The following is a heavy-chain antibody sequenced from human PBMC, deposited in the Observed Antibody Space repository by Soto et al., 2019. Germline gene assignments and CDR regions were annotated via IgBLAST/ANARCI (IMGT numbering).Heavy chain of an antibody. J-gene: IGHJ4*02. CDR1: GFTFDDYA. CDR2: ISWNSGSI. V-gene: IGHV3-9*01. Sequence: PGGSLRLSCAASGFTFDDYAMHWVRQAPGKGLEWVSGISWNSGSIGYADSVKGRFTISRDNAKNSLYLQMNSLRAEDTALYYCAKGTTVTTSKFDYWGQGTLVTVSS. D-gene: IGHD4-4*01. CDR3: AKGTTVTTSKFDY.